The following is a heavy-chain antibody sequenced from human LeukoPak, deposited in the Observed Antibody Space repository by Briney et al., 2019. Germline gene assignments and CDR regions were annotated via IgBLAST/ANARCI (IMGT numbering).Heavy chain of an antibody. CDR1: GGSFSGYY. J-gene: IGHJ4*02. CDR2: INHSGST. V-gene: IGHV4-34*01. Sequence: SETLSLTCAVYGGSFSGYYWSWIRQPPGKGLEWIGEINHSGSTNYNPSLKSRVTISVDTSKSQFSLKLSSVTAADTAVYYCARVTTPFDYWGQGTLVTVSS. D-gene: IGHD4-11*01. CDR3: ARVTTPFDY.